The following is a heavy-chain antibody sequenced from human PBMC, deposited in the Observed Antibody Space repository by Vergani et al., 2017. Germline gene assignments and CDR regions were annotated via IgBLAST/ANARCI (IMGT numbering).Heavy chain of an antibody. J-gene: IGHJ4*02. CDR3: AREGPATPFDY. D-gene: IGHD2-2*01. V-gene: IGHV4-59*01. CDR1: GGSISSYY. Sequence: QVQLQESGPGLVKPSETLSLTCTVSGGSISSYYWSWIRQPPGKGLEWIGYIYYCGSTNYNPSLKSRVTISVDTSKNQFSLKLSSVTAADTAVYYCAREGPATPFDYWGQGTLVTVSS. CDR2: IYYCGST.